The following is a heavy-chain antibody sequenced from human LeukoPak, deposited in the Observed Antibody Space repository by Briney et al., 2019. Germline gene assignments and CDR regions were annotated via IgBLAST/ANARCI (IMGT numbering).Heavy chain of an antibody. D-gene: IGHD2-15*01. V-gene: IGHV1-69*06. J-gene: IGHJ1*01. CDR1: GGTFSSHA. CDR3: ADRDCSGGSCYSEEYFQH. Sequence: GASVKVSCKASGGTFSSHAISWVRQAPGQGLEWMGGIIPIFGTANYAQKFQGRVTITADKSTSTAYMELSSLRSEDTAVYYCADRDCSGGSCYSEEYFQHWGQGTLVTVSS. CDR2: IIPIFGTA.